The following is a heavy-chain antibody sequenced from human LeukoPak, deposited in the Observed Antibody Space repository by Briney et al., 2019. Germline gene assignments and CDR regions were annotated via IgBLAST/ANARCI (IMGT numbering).Heavy chain of an antibody. V-gene: IGHV3-21*01. CDR3: ARGPSGYHNT. J-gene: IGHJ4*02. CDR2: ISSSSSYI. CDR1: GFTFSGHW. D-gene: IGHD5-12*01. Sequence: KSGGSLRLSCAVSGFTFSGHWMFWVRQAPGKGLEWVSSISSSSSYIYYADSVKGRFTISRDNAKNTLYLQMNSLRAEDTAVYYCARGPSGYHNTGGQGTLVTVSS.